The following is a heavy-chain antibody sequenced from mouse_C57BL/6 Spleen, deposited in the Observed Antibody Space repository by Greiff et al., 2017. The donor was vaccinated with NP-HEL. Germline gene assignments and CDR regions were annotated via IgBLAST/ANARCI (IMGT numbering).Heavy chain of an antibody. D-gene: IGHD3-1*01. CDR3: ARLGLWDAMDY. CDR1: GYTFTDYY. Sequence: EVQLQQSGPELVKPGASVKISCKASGYTFTDYYMNWVKQSHGKSLEWIGDINPNNGGTSYNQKFKGKATLTVDKSSSTAYMELRSLTSEDSAVYYCARLGLWDAMDYWGQGTSVTVAS. J-gene: IGHJ4*01. CDR2: INPNNGGT. V-gene: IGHV1-26*01.